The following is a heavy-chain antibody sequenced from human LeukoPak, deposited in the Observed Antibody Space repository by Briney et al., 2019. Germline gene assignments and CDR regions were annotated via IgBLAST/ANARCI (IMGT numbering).Heavy chain of an antibody. J-gene: IGHJ2*01. CDR1: GFTFNSYW. V-gene: IGHV3-74*01. CDR2: INSDGGSS. CDR3: ARVSIGAWYFDL. Sequence: GGSLRLSCVASGFTFNSYWIHWVRQAPGKGLVWVSRINSDGGSSDYADSVKGRFTISRDNAKNTLYLQMNSLRVEDTAVYYCARVSIGAWYFDLWGRGTLVTVSS. D-gene: IGHD3-16*01.